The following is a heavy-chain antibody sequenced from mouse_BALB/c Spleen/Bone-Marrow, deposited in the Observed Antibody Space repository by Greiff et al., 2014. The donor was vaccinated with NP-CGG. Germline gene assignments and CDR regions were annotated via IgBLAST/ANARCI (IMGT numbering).Heavy chain of an antibody. D-gene: IGHD2-5*01. J-gene: IGHJ1*01. Sequence: LQESGAGLVKPGASVKLSCKASGYTFTEYIIHWVKQRSGQGLEWIGWFYPGSGSIKYDEKFKDKATLTADKSSSTVYMELSRLTSEDSAVYFCARHESYSNYLYFDVWGAGTTVTVSS. CDR2: FYPGSGSI. CDR3: ARHESYSNYLYFDV. CDR1: GYTFTEYI. V-gene: IGHV1-62-2*01.